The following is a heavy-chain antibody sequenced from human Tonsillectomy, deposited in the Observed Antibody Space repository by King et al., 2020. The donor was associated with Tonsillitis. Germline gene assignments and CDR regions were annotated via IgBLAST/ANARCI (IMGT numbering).Heavy chain of an antibody. CDR1: GFTFSSYA. D-gene: IGHD1-26*01. V-gene: IGHV3-23*04. CDR2: ISGSGGYT. J-gene: IGHJ4*02. Sequence: VQLVESGGGLVQPGGSLRLSCAASGFTFSSYAMSWVRQAPGKGLEWGSGISGSGGYTNYADSVKGRPTISRDNSKKTLYLQMNSLRAEDTAVYYCAKEGLGSLVDYWGQGTLVTVSS. CDR3: AKEGLGSLVDY.